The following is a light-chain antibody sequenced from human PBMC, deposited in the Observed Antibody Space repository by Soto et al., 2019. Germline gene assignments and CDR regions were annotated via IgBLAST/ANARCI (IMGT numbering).Light chain of an antibody. V-gene: IGKV1-5*03. Sequence: DIQMTQSPSTLSASVGDRVAITCRASRNINNLLAWYQQKPGKAPKLLIYKASSLESGVPSRFSGSGSGTESTLTISSMQPDDFATYDCQRYYSFPLTFGGGTKVEIK. CDR2: KAS. CDR1: RNINNL. CDR3: QRYYSFPLT. J-gene: IGKJ4*01.